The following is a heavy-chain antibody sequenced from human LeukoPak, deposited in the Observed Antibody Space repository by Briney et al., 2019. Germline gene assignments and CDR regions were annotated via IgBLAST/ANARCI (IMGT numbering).Heavy chain of an antibody. CDR3: AKDLDDFGCYGMDV. Sequence: GRSLRLSCAASGFTFSSYGMHWVRQAPGKGLEWVAVISYDGSNKYYADSVKGRFTISRDNSKNTLYLQMNSLRAEDTAVYYCAKDLDDFGCYGMDVWGQGTTVTVSS. V-gene: IGHV3-30*18. CDR1: GFTFSSYG. J-gene: IGHJ6*02. D-gene: IGHD3-3*01. CDR2: ISYDGSNK.